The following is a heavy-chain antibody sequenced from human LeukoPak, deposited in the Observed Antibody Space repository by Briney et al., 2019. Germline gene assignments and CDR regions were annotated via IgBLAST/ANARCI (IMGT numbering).Heavy chain of an antibody. Sequence: ASVTVSCKASGYTFTSYAMHWVRQAPGQRLEWMGWINAGNGNTKYSQKFQGRVTITRDTSASTAYMELSSLRSEDTAVYYCARGGRVGYCSGGSCYRRNFDYWGQGTLVTVSS. D-gene: IGHD2-15*01. CDR1: GYTFTSYA. J-gene: IGHJ4*02. CDR2: INAGNGNT. V-gene: IGHV1-3*01. CDR3: ARGGRVGYCSGGSCYRRNFDY.